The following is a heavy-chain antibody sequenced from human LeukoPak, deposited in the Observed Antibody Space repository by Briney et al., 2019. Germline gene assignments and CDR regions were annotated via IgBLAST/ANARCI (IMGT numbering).Heavy chain of an antibody. D-gene: IGHD1-26*01. CDR1: GYXXXSYG. J-gene: IGHJ3*02. Sequence: GYXXXSYGXXXXXXXXXXXLXXMGWISAYNGNTNYAQKLQGRVTMTTDTSTSTAYMELRSLRSDDTAVYYCARAWDSLDAFDNWGQGTMVTVSS. V-gene: IGHV1-18*01. CDR3: ARAWDSLDAFDN. CDR2: ISAYNGNT.